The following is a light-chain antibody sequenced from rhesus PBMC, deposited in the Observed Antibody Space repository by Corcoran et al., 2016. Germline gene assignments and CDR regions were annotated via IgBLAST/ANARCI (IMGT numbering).Light chain of an antibody. V-gene: IGKV1-25*01. CDR1: QGITND. CDR3: QHYYSTPLA. J-gene: IGKJ4*01. CDR2: EAS. Sequence: DIQMTQSPSSLSASVGDRVTITCRASQGITNDLAWYQQKPGETPKLLIYEASSLQNGIPSRVSGSGSGTDFTLTFSSLQSEDFATYYCQHYYSTPLAFGGGTKVEIK.